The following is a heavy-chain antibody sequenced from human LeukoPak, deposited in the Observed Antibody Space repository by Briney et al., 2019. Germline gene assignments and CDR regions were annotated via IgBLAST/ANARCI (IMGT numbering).Heavy chain of an antibody. V-gene: IGHV3-23*01. D-gene: IGHD6-19*01. CDR2: ISDSGANT. CDR1: GFTFSTYV. CDR3: AKSMTLQWRGFFDL. J-gene: IGHJ2*01. Sequence: GRSLRLSCAASGFTFSTYVMSWVRQAPGKGLEWVSTISDSGANTYYADSVRGRFTISRDNSKNTLYLQKNSLRADDTAIYYCAKSMTLQWRGFFDLWGRGTHVTVSS.